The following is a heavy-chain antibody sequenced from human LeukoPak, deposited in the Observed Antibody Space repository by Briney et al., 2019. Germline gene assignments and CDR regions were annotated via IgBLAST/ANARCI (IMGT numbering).Heavy chain of an antibody. D-gene: IGHD1-1*01. CDR2: ISSNGGST. J-gene: IGHJ3*02. CDR3: ARRRPLEPSLDI. V-gene: IGHV3-64*01. Sequence: GGSLRLSRAPSGFTFSSYAMHWVRQAPGEGVEYVAAISSNGGSTYYANSVKGRFTISRDNSKNTLYLQMGSLRAKDMAVYYCARRRPLEPSLDIWGQGTMVTVSS. CDR1: GFTFSSYA.